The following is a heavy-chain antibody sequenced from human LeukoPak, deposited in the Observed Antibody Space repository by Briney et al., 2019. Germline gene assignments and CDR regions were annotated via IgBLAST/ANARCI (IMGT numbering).Heavy chain of an antibody. CDR1: GGTFSSYA. CDR2: INPSGGST. D-gene: IGHD2-21*02. J-gene: IGHJ4*02. Sequence: GASVKVSCKASGGTFSSYAISWVRQAPGQGLEWMGIINPSGGSTSYAQKFQGRVTMTRDMSTSTVYMELSSLRSEDTAVYYCARDSPPAYCGGDCYSNYFDYWGQGTLVTVSS. V-gene: IGHV1-46*01. CDR3: ARDSPPAYCGGDCYSNYFDY.